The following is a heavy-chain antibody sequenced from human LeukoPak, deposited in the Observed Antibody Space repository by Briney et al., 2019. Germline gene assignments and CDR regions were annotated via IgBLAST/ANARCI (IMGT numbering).Heavy chain of an antibody. CDR3: ARDGVGAYNWFDP. V-gene: IGHV3-64*02. CDR2: ISSNGDNT. Sequence: GSLRLSCAASGFTFRSYAMYWVRQAPGKGLEYVSAISSNGDNTYYAGSVKGRFTTSRDNSKNTLYLQMGSLRAEDMAVYYCARDGVGAYNWFDPWGQGTLVAVSS. D-gene: IGHD1-26*01. CDR1: GFTFRSYA. J-gene: IGHJ5*02.